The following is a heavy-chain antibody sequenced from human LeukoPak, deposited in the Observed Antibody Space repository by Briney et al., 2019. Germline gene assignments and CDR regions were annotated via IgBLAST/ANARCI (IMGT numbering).Heavy chain of an antibody. D-gene: IGHD1-26*01. V-gene: IGHV1-18*01. CDR3: ARESGIVGAQSDAFDI. Sequence: ASVKVSCKASGYTFTSYGISWVRQAPGQGLEWMGWISAYNGNTNYAQKLQGRVTMTTDTSMSTAYMELRSLRSDDTAVYYCARESGIVGAQSDAFDIWGQGTMVTVSS. J-gene: IGHJ3*02. CDR2: ISAYNGNT. CDR1: GYTFTSYG.